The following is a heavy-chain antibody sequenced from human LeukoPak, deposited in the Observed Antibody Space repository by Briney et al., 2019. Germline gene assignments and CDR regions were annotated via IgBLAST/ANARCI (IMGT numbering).Heavy chain of an antibody. CDR3: AKTRWKVGATDYFDY. CDR1: GFAFKNYA. Sequence: SGGSLRLSCAASGFAFKNYAMTWVRQAPGKGLQWVSNINDNGGQRHYADSVKGRFTISRDNPKNTLFLQMDSLRAEDTAVYYCAKTRWKVGATDYFDYWGHGILVTVSS. D-gene: IGHD1-26*01. CDR2: INDNGGQR. J-gene: IGHJ4*01. V-gene: IGHV3-23*01.